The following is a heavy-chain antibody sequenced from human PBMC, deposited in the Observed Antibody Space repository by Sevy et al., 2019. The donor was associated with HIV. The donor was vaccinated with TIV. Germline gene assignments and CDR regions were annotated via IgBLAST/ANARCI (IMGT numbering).Heavy chain of an antibody. CDR1: GFTFSSYG. CDR2: ISGRDDAT. V-gene: IGHV3-23*01. J-gene: IGHJ6*02. CDR3: AKGPSNYGGYYYFYGLDV. Sequence: GSLRLSCAASGFTFSSYGMGWVRQAPGKGLEWVSGISGRDDATYYADSVKGRCTISRDNSKNTLYLQMNTLRAEDTARYYCAKGPSNYGGYYYFYGLDVWGQGTTVTVSS. D-gene: IGHD4-17*01.